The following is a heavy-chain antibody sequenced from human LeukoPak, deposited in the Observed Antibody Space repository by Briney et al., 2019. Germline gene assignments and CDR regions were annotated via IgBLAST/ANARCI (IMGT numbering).Heavy chain of an antibody. Sequence: PGGSLRLSCAASGFTFSGSAMHWVRQASGKGLEWVGRVRSKANSYATAYAASVKGRFTISRDDSKNTAYLQTNSLKTEDTAVYYCTRTYYYDSSGYYLFDYWGQGTLVTVSS. V-gene: IGHV3-73*01. CDR3: TRTYYYDSSGYYLFDY. J-gene: IGHJ4*02. CDR2: VRSKANSYAT. D-gene: IGHD3-22*01. CDR1: GFTFSGSA.